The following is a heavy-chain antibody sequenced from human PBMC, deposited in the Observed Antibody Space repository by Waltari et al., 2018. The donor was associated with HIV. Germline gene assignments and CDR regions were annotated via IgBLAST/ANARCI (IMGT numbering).Heavy chain of an antibody. V-gene: IGHV4-59*01. Sequence: QVQLQESGPGLVKPSETLSLTCTVSGGSISSYYWSWIRQPPGKGLEWIGYIYYSGSTNYNPSIKSRVTISVDTSKNQFSLKLSSVTAADTAVYYCARGTFDGSGNLHFDYWGQGTLVTVSS. D-gene: IGHD3-10*01. J-gene: IGHJ4*02. CDR2: IYYSGST. CDR3: ARGTFDGSGNLHFDY. CDR1: GGSISSYY.